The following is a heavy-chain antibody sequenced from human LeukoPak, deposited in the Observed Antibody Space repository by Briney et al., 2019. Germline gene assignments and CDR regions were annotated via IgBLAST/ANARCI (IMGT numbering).Heavy chain of an antibody. CDR2: IYSDDSDT. CDR1: GYSFATYS. Sequence: GESLKISCKGSGYSFATYSVAWVRQMPGKGLEWMGIIYSDDSDTRYSPSFQDQVTMSADKSSSTAYLQWSGLKASDTAMYYCARLRGPSFTSSYYFDYWGQGTLVTVPS. J-gene: IGHJ4*02. CDR3: ARLRGPSFTSSYYFDY. V-gene: IGHV5-51*01. D-gene: IGHD2-2*01.